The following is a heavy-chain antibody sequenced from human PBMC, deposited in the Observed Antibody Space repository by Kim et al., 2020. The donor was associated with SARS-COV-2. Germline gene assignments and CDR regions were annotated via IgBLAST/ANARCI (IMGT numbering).Heavy chain of an antibody. J-gene: IGHJ4*02. V-gene: IGHV3-30*15. Sequence: KRSYADSVEGRFTLSRDNSKNTLYLQMSSRRAEDTAVYYCARDWGSGWGEWGQGTLVTVSS. D-gene: IGHD6-19*01. CDR2: KR. CDR3: ARDWGSGWGE.